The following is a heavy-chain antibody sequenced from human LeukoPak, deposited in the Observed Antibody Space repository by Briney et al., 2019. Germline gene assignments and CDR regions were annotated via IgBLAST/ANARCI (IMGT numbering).Heavy chain of an antibody. D-gene: IGHD6-13*01. Sequence: PGGSLGLSCAASGFTFSSYAMSWVRQAPGKGLEWVSGISGGGVSTYYADSVKGRFTISRDNTKNTLYLQMNSLRAEDTAVYYCAKARSSWYYFDYWGQGTLVTVSS. CDR3: AKARSSWYYFDY. V-gene: IGHV3-23*01. J-gene: IGHJ4*02. CDR1: GFTFSSYA. CDR2: ISGGGVST.